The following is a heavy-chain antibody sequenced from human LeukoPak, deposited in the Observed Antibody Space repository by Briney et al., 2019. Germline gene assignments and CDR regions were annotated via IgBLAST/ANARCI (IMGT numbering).Heavy chain of an antibody. Sequence: GGSLRLSCAASGFTFSSYGMHWVRQAPGKGLEWVAFVRSDGSNIYYADSVKGRFTISRDNPQNTLYLQMNSLKTEDTAVYYCAKFHITGTTPSYFDYWGQGTLVTVSS. CDR1: GFTFSSYG. CDR2: VRSDGSNI. D-gene: IGHD1-7*01. J-gene: IGHJ4*02. V-gene: IGHV3-30*02. CDR3: AKFHITGTTPSYFDY.